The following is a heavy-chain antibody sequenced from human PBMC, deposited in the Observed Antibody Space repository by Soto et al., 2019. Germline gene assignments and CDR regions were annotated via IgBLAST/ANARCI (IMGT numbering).Heavy chain of an antibody. CDR2: IVVGSGNT. J-gene: IGHJ4*02. CDR1: GFTFTISA. V-gene: IGHV1-58*02. Sequence: PVEVSCKASGFTFTISAMQWVRQARGQRLEWIGWIVVGSGNTNYAQKFQERVTITRDMSTSTAYMELSSLRSEDTAVYYCGARPIYGSVVSDGWAQGPLVTSPQ. CDR3: GARPIYGSVVSDG. D-gene: IGHD3-10*01.